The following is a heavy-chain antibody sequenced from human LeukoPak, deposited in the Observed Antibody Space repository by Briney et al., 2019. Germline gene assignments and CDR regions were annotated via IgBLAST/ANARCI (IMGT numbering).Heavy chain of an antibody. Sequence: SQTLSLTCAISGDSVSSNSAAWNWIRQSPSRGLEWLGRTYYRSKWYNDYAVSVKSRITINPDTSKNQFSLQLNSVTPEDTAVYYCARGKERWLQLLYPDYYYYMDVWGKGTTVTISS. V-gene: IGHV6-1*01. CDR1: GDSVSSNSAA. D-gene: IGHD5-24*01. CDR2: TYYRSKWYN. CDR3: ARGKERWLQLLYPDYYYYMDV. J-gene: IGHJ6*03.